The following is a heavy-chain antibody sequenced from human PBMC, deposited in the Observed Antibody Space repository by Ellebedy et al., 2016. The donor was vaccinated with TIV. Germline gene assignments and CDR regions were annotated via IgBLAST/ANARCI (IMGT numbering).Heavy chain of an antibody. CDR1: GFTFRSHG. Sequence: GGSLRLXXVASGFTFRSHGIYWVRQAPGKGLEWVAVISSYGSNKYYADSVKGRFTISRDNSKNTLYLQMNSLRTDDMAVYYCARGGSSGSSDYWGQGTLVTVSS. CDR3: ARGGSSGSSDY. CDR2: ISSYGSNK. J-gene: IGHJ4*02. V-gene: IGHV3-30*03. D-gene: IGHD3-10*01.